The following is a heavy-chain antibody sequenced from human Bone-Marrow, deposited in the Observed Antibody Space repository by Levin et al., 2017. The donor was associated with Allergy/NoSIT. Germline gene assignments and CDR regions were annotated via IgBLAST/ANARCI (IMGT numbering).Heavy chain of an antibody. CDR2: INHSGST. D-gene: IGHD3-10*01. V-gene: IGHV4-34*01. CDR1: GGSFSGSY. Sequence: SQTLSLPCAVYGGSFSGSYWSWLRQPPGKGLEWIGEINHSGSTNYNPSLKSRVTISVDTSKNQFSLKLSSVTAADTAVYYCARISYYGSGMSDWFDPWGQGTLVTVSS. CDR3: ARISYYGSGMSDWFDP. J-gene: IGHJ5*02.